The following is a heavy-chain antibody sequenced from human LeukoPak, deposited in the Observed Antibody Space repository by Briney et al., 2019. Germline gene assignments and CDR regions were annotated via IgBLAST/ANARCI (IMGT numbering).Heavy chain of an antibody. CDR1: GFIFSHYW. J-gene: IGHJ4*02. D-gene: IGHD3-3*01. CDR2: ISSNSGIK. CDR3: ARAYDFWSGPGGY. Sequence: GGSLRLSCATSGFIFSHYWMSWVRQAPGKGLEWVSDISSNSGIKSYADSVKGRFTISRDNAKNSLYLQMNSLRAEDTAVYYCARAYDFWSGPGGYWGQGTLVTVSS. V-gene: IGHV3-48*01.